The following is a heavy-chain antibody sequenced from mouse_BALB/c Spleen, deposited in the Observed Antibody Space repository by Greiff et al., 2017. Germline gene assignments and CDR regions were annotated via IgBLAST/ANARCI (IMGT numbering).Heavy chain of an antibody. Sequence: EVKLVESGGGLVKPGGSLKLSCAASGFTFSDYYMYWVRQTPEKRLEWVATISDGGSYTYYPDSVKGRFTISRDNAKNNLYLQMSSLKSEDTAMYYCARDQDSSGYVRFAYWGQGTLVTVSA. CDR2: ISDGGSYT. CDR3: ARDQDSSGYVRFAY. D-gene: IGHD3-2*01. J-gene: IGHJ3*01. CDR1: GFTFSDYY. V-gene: IGHV5-4*02.